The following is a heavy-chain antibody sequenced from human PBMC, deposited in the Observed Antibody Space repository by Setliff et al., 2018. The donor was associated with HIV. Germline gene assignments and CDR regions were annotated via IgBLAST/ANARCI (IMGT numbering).Heavy chain of an antibody. CDR1: GYSISSGYY. CDR3: ARDFKRYNSPCRFDP. V-gene: IGHV4-38-2*02. CDR2: IYHSGST. J-gene: IGHJ5*02. Sequence: PSETLSLTCAVSGYSISSGYYWGWIRQPPGKGLEWIGSIYHSGSTYYNPSLKSRVTISVDTSKNQFSLTLTSVTAADTGVFYCARDFKRYNSPCRFDPWGQGTLVTVSS. D-gene: IGHD6-13*01.